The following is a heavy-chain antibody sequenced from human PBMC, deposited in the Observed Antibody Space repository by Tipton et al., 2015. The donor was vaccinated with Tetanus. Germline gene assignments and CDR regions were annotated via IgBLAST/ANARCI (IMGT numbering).Heavy chain of an antibody. J-gene: IGHJ4*02. V-gene: IGHV3-30*18. CDR3: AKDGCFSMGCLGSDF. D-gene: IGHD5/OR15-5a*01. CDR2: VSFDGSKE. CDR1: ELTFSGHG. Sequence: SLRLSCAGSELTFSGHGMFWVRLPPGKGLEWVAFVSFDGSKEDYSDSVKGRFSISRDNSKNTLYLQMNSLRAEDTAIYYCAKDGCFSMGCLGSDFWGQGNLVTVSS.